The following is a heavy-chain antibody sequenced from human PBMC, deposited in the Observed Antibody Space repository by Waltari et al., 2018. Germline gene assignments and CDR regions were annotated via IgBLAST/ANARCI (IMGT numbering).Heavy chain of an antibody. CDR2: IYYTGNS. V-gene: IGHV4-31*03. CDR3: ARGVDYTNYVNWFDP. CDR1: GGSISVGGSH. D-gene: IGHD4-4*01. J-gene: IGHJ5*02. Sequence: QVQLQESGPGLVRPSQTLSLTCTVSGGSISVGGSHWSWIRQLPGRGLEWIGYIYYTGNSSYNPSLKGRVTISKDRSKNQFVLGLNSVTAADTAVYYCARGVDYTNYVNWFDPWGRGTLVTVSS.